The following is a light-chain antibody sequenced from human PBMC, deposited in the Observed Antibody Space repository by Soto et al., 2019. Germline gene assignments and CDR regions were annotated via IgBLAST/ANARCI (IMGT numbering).Light chain of an antibody. CDR1: QSVLYSSNNKNY. CDR3: QQYYSTPNT. Sequence: DIVMTQSPDSLAVSLGERATINCKSSQSVLYSSNNKNYLAWYQQKPGQPPKLLIYWASTRESGVPDRFSGSGSGTDFTLTISSLQAEDVAVYYCQQYYSTPNTFGQGTKLELK. CDR2: WAS. V-gene: IGKV4-1*01. J-gene: IGKJ2*01.